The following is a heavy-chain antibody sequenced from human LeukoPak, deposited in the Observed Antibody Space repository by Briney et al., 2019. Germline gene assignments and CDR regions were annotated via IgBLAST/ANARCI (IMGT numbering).Heavy chain of an antibody. V-gene: IGHV3-23*01. D-gene: IGHD2-2*01. CDR2: ISGDAGRI. Sequence: GGSLRLSCAASGFTFSNDDMNWVRQAPGKGPEWVSGISGDAGRIHYAGSVRGRFTVSRDNSKNTLSLQMNSLRAEDTAVYYCAKVNWCSASCADAWGQGTLVTVSS. J-gene: IGHJ4*02. CDR3: AKVNWCSASCADA. CDR1: GFTFSNDD.